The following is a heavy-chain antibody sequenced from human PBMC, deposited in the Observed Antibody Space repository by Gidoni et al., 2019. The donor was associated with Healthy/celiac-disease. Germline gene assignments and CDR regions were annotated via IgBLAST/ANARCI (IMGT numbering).Heavy chain of an antibody. V-gene: IGHV3-30-3*01. D-gene: IGHD5-18*01. CDR1: GFTFSSYA. Sequence: QVQLVESGGGVVQPGRSLRLSCAASGFTFSSYAMHWVRQAPGKGLEWVAVISYDGSNKYYADSVKGRFTISRDNSKNTLYLQMNSLRAEDTAVYYCARAGYSYGRGAFDIWGQGTMVTVSS. CDR3: ARAGYSYGRGAFDI. CDR2: ISYDGSNK. J-gene: IGHJ3*02.